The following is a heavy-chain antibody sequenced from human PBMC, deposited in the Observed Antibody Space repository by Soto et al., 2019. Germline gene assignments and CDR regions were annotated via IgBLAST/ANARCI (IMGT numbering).Heavy chain of an antibody. CDR3: AKDRDGAAAGPTKFYGMDV. J-gene: IGHJ6*02. CDR2: ISGSGDST. D-gene: IGHD6-13*01. CDR1: GFTFSSYA. V-gene: IGHV3-23*01. Sequence: EVQLLESGGGLVQPGGSLRLSCAASGFTFSSYAMSWVRQAPGKGLEWVSVISGSGDSTYYADSVRGRFTISRDNSKNTLYLQMNSLRAEDTAAYYCAKDRDGAAAGPTKFYGMDVWGQGTTVTVSS.